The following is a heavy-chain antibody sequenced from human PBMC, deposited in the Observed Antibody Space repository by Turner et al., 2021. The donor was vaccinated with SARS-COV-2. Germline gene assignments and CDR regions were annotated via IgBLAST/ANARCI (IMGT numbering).Heavy chain of an antibody. Sequence: EVQLVESGGGVVKPGGSLSLSCAASGFTFSSYSMNWVRQAPGKGLEWVSSIRSISSYIYYADSVKGRFTISRDNAKNSLYLQMNSLRAEDTAVYYCARDVPTYYYDSSGYYTDAFDIWGQGTMVTVSS. J-gene: IGHJ3*02. CDR1: GFTFSSYS. D-gene: IGHD3-22*01. CDR3: ARDVPTYYYDSSGYYTDAFDI. V-gene: IGHV3-21*02. CDR2: IRSISSYI.